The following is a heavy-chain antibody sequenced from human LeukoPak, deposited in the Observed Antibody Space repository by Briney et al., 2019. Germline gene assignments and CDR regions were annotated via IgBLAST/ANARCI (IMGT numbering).Heavy chain of an antibody. D-gene: IGHD3-3*01. J-gene: IGHJ6*02. CDR1: GFTFSSYS. V-gene: IGHV3-48*02. CDR2: ISSSSSSTI. Sequence: GGSLRLSCAASGFTFSSYSMNWVRQAPGKGLEWVSYISSSSSSTIYYADSVKGRFTISRDNAKNSLYLQMNSLRDEDTAVYYCAVLLEWLTHYYYGMDVWGQGTTVTVSS. CDR3: AVLLEWLTHYYYGMDV.